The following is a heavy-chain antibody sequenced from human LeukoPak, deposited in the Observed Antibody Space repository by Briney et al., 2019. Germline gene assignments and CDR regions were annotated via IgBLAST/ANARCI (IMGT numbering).Heavy chain of an antibody. J-gene: IGHJ4*02. CDR1: GGSFSGYY. Sequence: SETLSLTCAVYGGSFSGYYWSWIRQPPGKGLEWIGEINHSGSTNYNPSLKSRVTISVDTSKNQFSLKLSSVTAADTAVYYCARGYGFHGKYYFDYWGQGTLVTVSS. CDR3: ARGYGFHGKYYFDY. V-gene: IGHV4-34*01. CDR2: INHSGST. D-gene: IGHD3-10*01.